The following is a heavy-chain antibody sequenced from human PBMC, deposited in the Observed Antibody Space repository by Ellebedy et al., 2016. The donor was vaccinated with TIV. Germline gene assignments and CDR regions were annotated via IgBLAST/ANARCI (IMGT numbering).Heavy chain of an antibody. V-gene: IGHV1-46*04. J-gene: IGHJ4*02. Sequence: AASVKVSCKASGYTFSNYYMHWVRQAPGQGLEWMGIINPSGGSTTYTQKLQGRVTMTRDTSTSTVYMELSSLRSEDTAVYYCAIAVAGEFDYWGQGTLVTVSS. CDR2: INPSGGST. CDR1: GYTFSNYY. CDR3: AIAVAGEFDY. D-gene: IGHD6-19*01.